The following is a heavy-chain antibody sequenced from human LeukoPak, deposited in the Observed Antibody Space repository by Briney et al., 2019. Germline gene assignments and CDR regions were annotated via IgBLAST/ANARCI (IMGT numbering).Heavy chain of an antibody. J-gene: IGHJ4*02. Sequence: ASVKVSCKASGYTFTSYCMHWVRQAPGQGLEWMGIINPSGGSTSYAQKFQGRVTMTRDTSTSTVYMELSSLRSEDTAVYYCARERSGDTLGYWGQGTLVTVSS. V-gene: IGHV1-46*01. CDR2: INPSGGST. D-gene: IGHD2-21*01. CDR3: ARERSGDTLGY. CDR1: GYTFTSYC.